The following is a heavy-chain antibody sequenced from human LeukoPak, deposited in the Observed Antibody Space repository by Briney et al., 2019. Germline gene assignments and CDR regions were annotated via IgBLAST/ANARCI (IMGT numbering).Heavy chain of an antibody. V-gene: IGHV4-59*08. CDR1: GGSISSYY. D-gene: IGHD4-17*01. J-gene: IGHJ3*02. Sequence: SETLSLTCTVSGGSISSYYWSWIRQPPGKGLEWIGYIYYSGSTNYNPSLKSRVTISVDTSKNQFSLKLSSVTAADTAVYYCARHLTYGGYVEDAFDIWGQGTMVTVSS. CDR3: ARHLTYGGYVEDAFDI. CDR2: IYYSGST.